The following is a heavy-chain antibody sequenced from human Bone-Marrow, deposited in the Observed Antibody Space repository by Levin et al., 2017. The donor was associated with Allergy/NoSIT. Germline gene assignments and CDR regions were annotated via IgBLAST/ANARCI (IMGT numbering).Heavy chain of an antibody. D-gene: IGHD2-15*01. J-gene: IGHJ5*02. CDR2: IKQDGSEK. Sequence: GGSLRLSCAASGFTFSSYWMSWVRQAPGKGLEWVANIKQDGSEKYYVDSVKGRFTISRDNAKNSLYLQMNSLRAEDTAVYYCAREGGGEVVVAAMGPGPNWFDPWGQGTLVTVSS. V-gene: IGHV3-7*01. CDR1: GFTFSSYW. CDR3: AREGGGEVVVAAMGPGPNWFDP.